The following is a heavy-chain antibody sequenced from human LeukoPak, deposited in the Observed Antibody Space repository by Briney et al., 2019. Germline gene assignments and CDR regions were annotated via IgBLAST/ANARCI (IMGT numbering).Heavy chain of an antibody. J-gene: IGHJ4*02. Sequence: GGSLRLSCAASGFTFSSYGMHWVRQAPGKGLEWVAFIRYDGSNKYYADSVKGRFTISRDNSKNTLYLQMNSLRAEDTAAYYCAKGIVGADWWNGFDYWGQGTLVTVSS. V-gene: IGHV3-30*02. CDR3: AKGIVGADWWNGFDY. D-gene: IGHD1-26*01. CDR2: IRYDGSNK. CDR1: GFTFSSYG.